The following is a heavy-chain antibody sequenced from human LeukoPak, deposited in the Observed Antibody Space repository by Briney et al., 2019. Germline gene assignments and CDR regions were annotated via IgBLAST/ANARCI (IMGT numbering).Heavy chain of an antibody. D-gene: IGHD1-26*01. Sequence: ASVKVSCKASGYSFTDYYMHWVRQAPGQGLQWMGCINPTSGGTHYAQNFQGRVTVTRDTSISTAYMELNRLTFDDTAVYYCAADPWSGSYYGWFDPWGQGTLVTVSS. CDR3: AADPWSGSYYGWFDP. CDR1: GYSFTDYY. CDR2: INPTSGGT. J-gene: IGHJ5*02. V-gene: IGHV1-2*02.